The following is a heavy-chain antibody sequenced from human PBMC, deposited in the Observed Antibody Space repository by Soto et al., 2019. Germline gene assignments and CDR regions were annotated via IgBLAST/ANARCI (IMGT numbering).Heavy chain of an antibody. D-gene: IGHD3-22*01. V-gene: IGHV3-23*01. J-gene: IGHJ4*02. CDR2: ISGSGGST. CDR1: GFTFSSYA. Sequence: EVQLLESGGGLVQPGGSLRLSCAASGFTFSSYAMSWVRQAPGKGLEWVSAISGSGGSTYYADSVKGRFTISRDNSKNTLYLQMNSLRAEDTAVYYCAKALSNYETDGDSDFDYWGQGTLVTVSS. CDR3: AKALSNYETDGDSDFDY.